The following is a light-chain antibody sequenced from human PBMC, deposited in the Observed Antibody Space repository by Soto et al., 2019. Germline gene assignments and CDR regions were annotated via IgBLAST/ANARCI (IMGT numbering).Light chain of an antibody. CDR3: NSYTTSSTPGYV. J-gene: IGLJ1*01. CDR1: SSDVGGYNY. Sequence: QSVLTQPASVSGSPGQSITISCTGTSSDVGGYNYVSWYPQHPGKAPKLIIYDVSNRPSGVSNRFSGSKSGNTASLTISGLQAEDEADYYCNSYTTSSTPGYVFGTGTKVTVL. V-gene: IGLV2-14*01. CDR2: DVS.